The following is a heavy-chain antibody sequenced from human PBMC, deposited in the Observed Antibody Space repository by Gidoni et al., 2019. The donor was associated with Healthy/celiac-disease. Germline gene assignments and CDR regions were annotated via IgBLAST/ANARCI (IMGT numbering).Heavy chain of an antibody. V-gene: IGHV3-30*18. Sequence: QVQLVESGGGVVQPGRSLGLSCAASGFPFSICAMHSVRRAPGKGLEWVAVISYDGSNKYYADSVKGRFTISRDNSKNTLYLQMNSLRAEDTAVYYCAKAGSIAVAGTYQPLDYYYGMDVWGQGTTVTVSS. CDR1: GFPFSICA. J-gene: IGHJ6*02. CDR2: ISYDGSNK. CDR3: AKAGSIAVAGTYQPLDYYYGMDV. D-gene: IGHD6-19*01.